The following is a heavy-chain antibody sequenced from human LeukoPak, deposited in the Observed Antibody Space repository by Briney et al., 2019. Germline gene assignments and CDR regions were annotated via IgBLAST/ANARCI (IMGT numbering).Heavy chain of an antibody. Sequence: GGSLRLSCAASGFSFSNAMNWVRQAPGKGREWVSYISGSSAAIYYADSVEGRFTISRDKAKNSLYLQMNSLRAEDTAVYYCARDPSRGYNYYSYMDVWGKGTTVTVSS. V-gene: IGHV3-48*01. CDR2: ISGSSAAI. J-gene: IGHJ6*03. D-gene: IGHD6-13*01. CDR3: ARDPSRGYNYYSYMDV. CDR1: GFSFSNA.